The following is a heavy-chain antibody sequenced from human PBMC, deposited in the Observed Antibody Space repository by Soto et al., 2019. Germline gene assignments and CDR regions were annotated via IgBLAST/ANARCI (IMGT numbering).Heavy chain of an antibody. CDR1: GGTFSSYS. D-gene: IGHD3-22*01. V-gene: IGHV1-69*13. J-gene: IGHJ5*02. Sequence: ASVKVSCKASGGTFSSYSISWVRQAPGQGLEWMGGIIPIFGTANYAQKFQGRVTITADESTSTAYMELSSLRSEDTAVYYCARPHYDSSGYYSDGFDPWGQGTLVTVSS. CDR3: ARPHYDSSGYYSDGFDP. CDR2: IIPIFGTA.